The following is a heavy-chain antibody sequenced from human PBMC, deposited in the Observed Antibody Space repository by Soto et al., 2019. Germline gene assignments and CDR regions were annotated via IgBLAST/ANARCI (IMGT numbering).Heavy chain of an antibody. CDR1: VISLSTSGVG. Sequence: PRVGPPPQALTLTCTIAVISLSTSGVGVGWIRQPPGKALEWLALIYWDDDKRYSPSLKSRLTITKDTSENQVVLTVTDVDPADTATYYCVHGTLGCYGHLYFDYRGQGTLVNVSA. CDR2: IYWDDDK. V-gene: IGHV2-5*02. D-gene: IGHD3-10*01. J-gene: IGHJ4*02. CDR3: VHGTLGCYGHLYFDY.